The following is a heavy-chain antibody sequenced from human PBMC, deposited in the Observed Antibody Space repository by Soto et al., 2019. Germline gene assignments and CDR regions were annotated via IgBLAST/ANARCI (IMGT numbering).Heavy chain of an antibody. CDR1: GFTFSSYA. D-gene: IGHD3-22*01. V-gene: IGHV3-30-3*01. CDR2: ISYDGSNK. CDR3: ARGGQLTMIVVAFDY. Sequence: GGSLRLSCAASGFTFSSYAMHWVRQAPGKGLEWVAVISYDGSNKYYADSVKGRFTISRDNSKNTLYLQMNSLRAEDTAVYYCARGGQLTMIVVAFDYWGQGTLVTVSS. J-gene: IGHJ4*02.